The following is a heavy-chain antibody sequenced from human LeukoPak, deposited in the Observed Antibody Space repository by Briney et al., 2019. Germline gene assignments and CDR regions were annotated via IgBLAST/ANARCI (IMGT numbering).Heavy chain of an antibody. V-gene: IGHV4-34*01. CDR2: INHSGST. CDR3: ARGISRGYSYGYFVY. CDR1: GGSFSGYY. D-gene: IGHD5-18*01. Sequence: PSETLSLTCAVYGGSFSGYYWSWIRQPPGKGLEWIGEINHSGSTNHNPSLKSRVTISVDTSKNQFSLKLSSVTAADTAVYYCARGISRGYSYGYFVYWGQGTLVTVSS. J-gene: IGHJ4*02.